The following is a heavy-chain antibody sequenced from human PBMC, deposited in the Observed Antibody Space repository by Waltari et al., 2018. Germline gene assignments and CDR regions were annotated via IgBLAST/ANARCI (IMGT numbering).Heavy chain of an antibody. CDR3: ARGAVFGVVINWYFDL. V-gene: IGHV1-18*04. CDR2: ISGYNDDT. CDR1: GYSFSDYK. D-gene: IGHD3-3*01. J-gene: IGHJ2*01. Sequence: QPQLVQSGVEVKRPGSSVKVSCKASGYSFSDYKITWVRQAPGQGLEWMGWISGYNDDTNYAQNFQGRVTMTTDRSTATAYLELTSLKSDDTAVYYCARGAVFGVVINWYFDLWGPGTLVTVSS.